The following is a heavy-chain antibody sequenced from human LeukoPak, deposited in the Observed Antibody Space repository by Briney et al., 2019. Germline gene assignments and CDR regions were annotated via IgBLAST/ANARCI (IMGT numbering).Heavy chain of an antibody. V-gene: IGHV3-7*01. Sequence: GGPLRLPCAASGFTFSRYWMRWVRQAPGKGLQWVANIKQDGSEKYYVDSMKGRFNIPRDNAKNSLYLQMNSLRAEDTAVYYCARDMPYSSSSDYWGQGTLVTVSS. CDR2: IKQDGSEK. CDR3: ARDMPYSSSSDY. CDR1: GFTFSRYW. J-gene: IGHJ4*02. D-gene: IGHD6-13*01.